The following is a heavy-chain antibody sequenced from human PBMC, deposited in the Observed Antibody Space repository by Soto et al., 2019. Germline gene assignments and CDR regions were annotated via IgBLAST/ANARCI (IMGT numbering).Heavy chain of an antibody. CDR3: AKGGRQWLVTAGFNY. V-gene: IGHV3-30*18. CDR1: GFTFSDYA. J-gene: IGHJ4*02. D-gene: IGHD6-19*01. Sequence: VQLVESGGGVVQPGRSLRLSCAASGFTFSDYAMHWVRQAPGKGLELVAVVSHDGRNTHYADSVKGRFTIARDSSKYTVSLEMTSLRAEDTAVYYCAKGGRQWLVTAGFNYWGQGALVTVSS. CDR2: VSHDGRNT.